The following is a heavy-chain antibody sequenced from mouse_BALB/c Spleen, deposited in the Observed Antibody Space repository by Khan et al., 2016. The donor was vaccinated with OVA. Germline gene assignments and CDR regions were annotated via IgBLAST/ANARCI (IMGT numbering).Heavy chain of an antibody. D-gene: IGHD2-14*01. CDR3: ARAYYRYDGYYAMDY. Sequence: QVQLKQSGPGLVAPSQSLSITCTVSGFSLSRYNIHWVRQPPGKGLEWLGMIWGGGGTDYNSTLKSRLSIRKDNSKSQVLLKMNSLQTDHTAMYYCARAYYRYDGYYAMDYWGQGTSGTVSS. CDR2: IWGGGGT. CDR1: GFSLSRYN. V-gene: IGHV2-6-4*01. J-gene: IGHJ4*01.